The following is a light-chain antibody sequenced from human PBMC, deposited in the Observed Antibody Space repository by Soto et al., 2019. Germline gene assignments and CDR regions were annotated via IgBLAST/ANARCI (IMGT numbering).Light chain of an antibody. CDR3: CSYAGSYTWV. V-gene: IGLV2-11*01. Sequence: QSALTQPASVSGSPGQSITISCTGTSNDIGGYNYVSWYQQHPGEAPKLIIYDVSKRPSGVPDRFSGSKSGNTASLTISGLQAEDEADYYCCSYAGSYTWVFGGGTKVTVL. CDR2: DVS. CDR1: SNDIGGYNY. J-gene: IGLJ3*02.